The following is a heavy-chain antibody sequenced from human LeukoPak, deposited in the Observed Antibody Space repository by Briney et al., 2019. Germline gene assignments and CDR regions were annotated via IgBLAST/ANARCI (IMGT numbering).Heavy chain of an antibody. D-gene: IGHD3-22*01. J-gene: IGHJ4*02. CDR2: IYTSGST. CDR3: ARGAEGPAERYYYDSSGYYHYFDY. Sequence: SETLSLTCTVSGGSISSYYWSWIRQPAGKGLEWIGRIYTSGSTNYNPSLKSRVTMSVDTSKNQFSLKLSSVTAADTAVYYCARGAEGPAERYYYDSSGYYHYFDYWGQGTLVTVSS. CDR1: GGSISSYY. V-gene: IGHV4-4*07.